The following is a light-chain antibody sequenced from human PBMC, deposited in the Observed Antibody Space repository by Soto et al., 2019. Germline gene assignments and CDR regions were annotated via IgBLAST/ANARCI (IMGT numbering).Light chain of an antibody. Sequence: DIQMTQSPSTLSGSVGDRVTITCRASQTISSWLAWYQQKPGKAPKLLIYKASTLKSGVTSRFSGSGPGTEFTLTISSMQPDDFATYYCQHYSSYSEAFGQGTKVELK. CDR3: QHYSSYSEA. CDR1: QTISSW. V-gene: IGKV1-5*03. CDR2: KAS. J-gene: IGKJ1*01.